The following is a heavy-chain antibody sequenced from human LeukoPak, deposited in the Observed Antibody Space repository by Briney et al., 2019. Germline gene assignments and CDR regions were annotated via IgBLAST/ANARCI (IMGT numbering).Heavy chain of an antibody. J-gene: IGHJ1*01. D-gene: IGHD6-25*01. V-gene: IGHV3-30*03. CDR1: GFSFTNYA. Sequence: GGSLRLSCTGSGFSFTNYAMHWVRQAPGEGLEWVAVISYDESKIYYADSVKGRFTISRDLSTNTLYLQMNGLTTEDTAMYFCARRPAAAEYFQHWGQGTLVTISS. CDR2: ISYDESKI. CDR3: ARRPAAAEYFQH.